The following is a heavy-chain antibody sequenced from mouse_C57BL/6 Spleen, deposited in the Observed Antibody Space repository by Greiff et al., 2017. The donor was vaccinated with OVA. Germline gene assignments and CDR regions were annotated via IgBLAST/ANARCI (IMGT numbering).Heavy chain of an antibody. V-gene: IGHV1-82*01. Sequence: QVQLQQSGPELVKPGASVKISCKASGYAFSSSWMNWVKQRPGKGLEWIGRIYPGDGDTNYNGKFKGKATLTADKSSSTAYMQLSSLTSEDSAVCFCARGDYGGDWGQGTTLTVSS. CDR1: GYAFSSSW. CDR2: IYPGDGDT. D-gene: IGHD1-1*01. CDR3: ARGDYGGD. J-gene: IGHJ2*01.